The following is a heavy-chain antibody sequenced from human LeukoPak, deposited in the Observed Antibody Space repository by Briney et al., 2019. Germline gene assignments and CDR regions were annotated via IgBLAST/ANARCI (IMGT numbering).Heavy chain of an antibody. J-gene: IGHJ4*02. D-gene: IGHD3-3*01. CDR1: GCTFTSYG. CDR2: ISAYNGNT. Sequence: ASVKVSCKASGCTFTSYGISWVRQAPGQGLEWMGWISAYNGNTNYAQKLQGRVTMTTDTSTSTAYMELRSLRSDDTAVYYCARVHRLEWLPKRYYFDYWGQGTLVTVSS. CDR3: ARVHRLEWLPKRYYFDY. V-gene: IGHV1-18*01.